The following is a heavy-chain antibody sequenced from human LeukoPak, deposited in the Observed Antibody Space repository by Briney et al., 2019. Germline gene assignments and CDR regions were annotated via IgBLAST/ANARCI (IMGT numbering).Heavy chain of an antibody. Sequence: GGSLRLSCAASGFSFSSYNMNWVRQAPGKVLEWVSSITTSSTYTFYADSVKGRFTISRDNAKNSLYLQMNSLRVEDTAVYYCARETLHGYSSGWPLDYWGQGTLVTVSS. V-gene: IGHV3-21*01. CDR3: ARETLHGYSSGWPLDY. D-gene: IGHD6-19*01. CDR1: GFSFSSYN. CDR2: ITTSSTYT. J-gene: IGHJ4*02.